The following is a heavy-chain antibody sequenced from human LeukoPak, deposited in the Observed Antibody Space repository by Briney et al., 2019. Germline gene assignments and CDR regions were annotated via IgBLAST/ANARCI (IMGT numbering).Heavy chain of an antibody. CDR3: ARRGKSGPDKYYFDY. CDR1: GGXIISHY. D-gene: IGHD3-9*01. J-gene: IGHJ4*01. CDR2: IYSSGSA. Sequence: SETLSLTCTVSGGXIISHYCSWIRQPPGQGLEWIGYIYSSGSAKYSPYLKSRVIISVDTSENQFSLRLSSVTAADTAVYYCARRGKSGPDKYYFDYWGHGTLVTVSS. V-gene: IGHV4-59*11.